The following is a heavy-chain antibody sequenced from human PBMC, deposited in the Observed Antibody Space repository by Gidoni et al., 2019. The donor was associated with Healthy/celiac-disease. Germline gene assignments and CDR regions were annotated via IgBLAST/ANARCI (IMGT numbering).Heavy chain of an antibody. CDR2: INTNTGNP. Sequence: QVQLVQSGSELKQPGASAKVSCKASGYTFTSYAMNWVRQAPGQGLEWMGWINTNTGNPTYAQGFTGRFVFSLDTSVSTAYLQISSLKAEDTAVYYCARDRRIAVAGDVKWFDPWGQGTLVTVSS. D-gene: IGHD6-19*01. J-gene: IGHJ5*02. CDR1: GYTFTSYA. CDR3: ARDRRIAVAGDVKWFDP. V-gene: IGHV7-4-1*02.